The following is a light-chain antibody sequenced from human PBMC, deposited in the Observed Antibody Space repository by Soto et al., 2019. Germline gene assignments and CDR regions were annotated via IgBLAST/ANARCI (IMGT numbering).Light chain of an antibody. CDR1: QSVSSN. V-gene: IGKV3-15*01. J-gene: IGKJ4*01. Sequence: DIVMTQSPATLSVSPGERATLSCRASQSVSSNLAWYQQKPGQAPRLLIYGASTRATGIPARFSGSGSGTEFTLTISSLQSEDFAVYYCQQYNNWPPVLTFGGGTKVDIK. CDR2: GAS. CDR3: QQYNNWPPVLT.